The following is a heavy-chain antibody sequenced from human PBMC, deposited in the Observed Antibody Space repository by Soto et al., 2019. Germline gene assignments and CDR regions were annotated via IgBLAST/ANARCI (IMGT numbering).Heavy chain of an antibody. Sequence: QVQLQESGPGLVKPSETLSLTCTVSGGSVSSGSYYWSWLRQPPGKGLAWIGYIYYSGSTNYNPSLNSVSTISLDTSKSQLSLKLSSVTAADTAVYYCARDVRWYANWYFDLWGRGTLSTVPS. J-gene: IGHJ2*01. CDR1: GGSVSSGSYY. CDR3: ARDVRWYANWYFDL. CDR2: IYYSGST. D-gene: IGHD2-15*01. V-gene: IGHV4-61*01.